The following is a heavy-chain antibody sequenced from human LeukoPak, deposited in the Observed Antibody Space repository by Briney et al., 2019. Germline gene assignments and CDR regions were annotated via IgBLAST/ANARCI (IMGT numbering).Heavy chain of an antibody. CDR1: GGSISSSSYY. CDR2: IYYSGST. Sequence: PSETLSLTCTVSGGSISSSSYYWGWIRQPPGKGLEWIGSIYYSGSTYYNPSLKSRVTISVDTSKNQFSLKLSSVTAADTAVYYCARFPIRGAFDIWGQGTMVTVSS. J-gene: IGHJ3*02. V-gene: IGHV4-39*07. D-gene: IGHD3-3*01. CDR3: ARFPIRGAFDI.